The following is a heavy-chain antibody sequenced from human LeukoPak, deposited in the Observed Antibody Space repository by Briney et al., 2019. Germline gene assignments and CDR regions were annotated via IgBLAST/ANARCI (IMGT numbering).Heavy chain of an antibody. J-gene: IGHJ2*01. CDR3: ARDRTDTAMVLDWYFDL. CDR2: INPNSGGT. Sequence: GASVKASCKASGYTFTGYYMHWVRQAPGQGLEWMGWINPNSGGTNYAQKFQGRVTMTRDTSISTAYMELSRLRSDDTAVYYCARDRTDTAMVLDWYFDLWGRGTLVTVSS. V-gene: IGHV1-2*02. CDR1: GYTFTGYY. D-gene: IGHD5-18*01.